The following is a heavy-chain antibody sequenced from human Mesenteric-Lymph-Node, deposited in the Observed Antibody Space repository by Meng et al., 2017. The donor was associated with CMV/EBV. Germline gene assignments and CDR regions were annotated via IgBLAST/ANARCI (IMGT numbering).Heavy chain of an antibody. D-gene: IGHD3-22*01. J-gene: IGHJ5*02. CDR1: GGSISSGDYY. V-gene: IGHV4-30-4*08. CDR3: ARGGVLVVDQFDP. CDR2: IYYSGST. Sequence: TVSGGSISSGDYYWSWIRQPPGKGLEWIGYIYYSGSTYYNPSLKSRVTISVDTSKNQFSLKLSSVTAADTAVYYCARGGVLVVDQFDPWGQGTLVTVSS.